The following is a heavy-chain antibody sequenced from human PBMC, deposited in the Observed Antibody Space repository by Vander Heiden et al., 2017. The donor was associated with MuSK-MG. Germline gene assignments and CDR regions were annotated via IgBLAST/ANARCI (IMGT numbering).Heavy chain of an antibody. Sequence: QVQLQESGPGLVKPSETLSLTCAVSGYSISSGYYWGWIRQPPGKGLEWIGSIYHSGRTYYNPSLKSRVTISVDTSKNQFSLKLSSVTAADTAVYYCARGGGGWYGNFDSWGQGTLVTVSS. J-gene: IGHJ4*02. D-gene: IGHD6-19*01. V-gene: IGHV4-38-2*01. CDR3: ARGGGGWYGNFDS. CDR2: IYHSGRT. CDR1: GYSISSGYY.